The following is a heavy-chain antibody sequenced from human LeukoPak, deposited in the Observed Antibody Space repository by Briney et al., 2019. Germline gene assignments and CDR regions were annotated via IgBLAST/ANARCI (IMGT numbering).Heavy chain of an antibody. CDR2: ISYDGSNK. V-gene: IGHV3-30*03. CDR1: GFTFSSYG. CDR3: GRFGYVAAVDL. D-gene: IGHD2-15*01. Sequence: PGRSLRLSCAASGFTFSSYGMHWVRQAPGKGLEWVAVISYDGSNKYYADSVKGRFTISRDNSKNTLYLQMNSLRAEDTAVYSCGRFGYVAAVDLWGQGTLVTV. J-gene: IGHJ4*02.